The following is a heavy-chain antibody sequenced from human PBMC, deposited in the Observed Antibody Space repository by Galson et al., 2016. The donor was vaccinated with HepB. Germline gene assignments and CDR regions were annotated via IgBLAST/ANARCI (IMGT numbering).Heavy chain of an antibody. CDR3: AGDSGSVGVSAFDI. Sequence: SVKVSCKASGYTFTGYYMHWVRQAPGQGLEWMGWINPNSGGTKYAKKFQGWVTMTRDTSISTAYMELSRLRSDDTAVYYCAGDSGSVGVSAFDIWGQGTMVTVSS. D-gene: IGHD1-26*01. CDR2: INPNSGGT. V-gene: IGHV1-2*04. J-gene: IGHJ3*02. CDR1: GYTFTGYY.